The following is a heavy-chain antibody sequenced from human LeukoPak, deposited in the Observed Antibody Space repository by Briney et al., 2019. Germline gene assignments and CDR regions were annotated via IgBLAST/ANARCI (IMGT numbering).Heavy chain of an antibody. J-gene: IGHJ4*02. D-gene: IGHD3-22*01. CDR3: ARALDYYDSSGFDFDY. CDR1: GYTFTSYA. V-gene: IGHV7-4-1*02. Sequence: ASVKVSCKASGYTFTSYAMDWVQQAPGQGLEWMGWINTNTGNPTYAQGFTGRFVFSLDTSVSTAYLQISSLKAEDTAVYYCARALDYYDSSGFDFDYWGQGTLVTVSS. CDR2: INTNTGNP.